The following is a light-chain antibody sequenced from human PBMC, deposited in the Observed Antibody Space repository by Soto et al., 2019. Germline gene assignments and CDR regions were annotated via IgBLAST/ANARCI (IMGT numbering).Light chain of an antibody. V-gene: IGLV4-69*01. CDR3: QTWSTDIRV. CDR1: SGHNSYA. Sequence: QLVLTQPPSASASLGASVKLTCTLSSGHNSYAIAWHQQQTEKGPRYLMKLNSDGSHSKGDGISDRFSGSSSGAERYLTISSLQAEDEADYYCQTWSTDIRVFGGGTKLTVL. J-gene: IGLJ3*02. CDR2: LNSDGSH.